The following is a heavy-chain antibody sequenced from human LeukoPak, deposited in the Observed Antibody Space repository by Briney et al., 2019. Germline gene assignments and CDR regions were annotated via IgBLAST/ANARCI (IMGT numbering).Heavy chain of an antibody. CDR1: GGTFSSYA. V-gene: IGHV1-69*01. Sequence: SVKVSCKASGGTFSSYAISWVRQAPGQGLEWMGGIIPIFGTANYAQKFQGRVTITADESTSTAYMELSSLRSEDTAVYYCASTSPYCGGDCSIDYWGQGTLVTVSS. CDR3: ASTSPYCGGDCSIDY. J-gene: IGHJ4*02. CDR2: IIPIFGTA. D-gene: IGHD2-21*02.